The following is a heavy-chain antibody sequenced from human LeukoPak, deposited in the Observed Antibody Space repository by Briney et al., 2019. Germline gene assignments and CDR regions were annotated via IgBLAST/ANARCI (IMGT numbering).Heavy chain of an antibody. CDR3: ARSAPTIRGVIISLDY. V-gene: IGHV1-18*01. J-gene: IGHJ4*02. D-gene: IGHD3-10*01. Sequence: ASVKVSCKASGYTFTSYGISWVRQAPGQGLEWMGWISAYNGNTNYAQKLQGRVTMTTDTSTSTAYMELRSLRSDDTAVYYCARSAPTIRGVIISLDYWGQGTLVTVSS. CDR2: ISAYNGNT. CDR1: GYTFTSYG.